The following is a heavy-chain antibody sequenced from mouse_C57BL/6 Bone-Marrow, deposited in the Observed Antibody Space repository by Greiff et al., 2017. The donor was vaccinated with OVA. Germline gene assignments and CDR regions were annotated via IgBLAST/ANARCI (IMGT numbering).Heavy chain of an antibody. V-gene: IGHV1-74*01. CDR2: IHPFDSDT. CDR1: GYTFTSYW. Sequence: QVQLKQPGAELVKPGASVKVSCKASGYTFTSYWMHWVKQRPGQGLEWIGRIHPFDSDTNYNQKFKGKATLTVDKSSSTAYMQLSSLTSEDSAVYYCAIRDWFYAMDYWGQGTSVTVSS. CDR3: AIRDWFYAMDY. D-gene: IGHD2-2*01. J-gene: IGHJ4*01.